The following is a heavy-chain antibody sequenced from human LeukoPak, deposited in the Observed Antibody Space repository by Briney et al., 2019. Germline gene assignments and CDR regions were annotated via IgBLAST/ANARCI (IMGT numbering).Heavy chain of an antibody. J-gene: IGHJ4*02. D-gene: IGHD6-19*01. CDR3: ASVTIAVAGDFDY. CDR1: GFTLSYYS. CDR2: IGTSGSPI. Sequence: PGGSLRLSCAASGFTLSYYSMNWVRQPPGKGLEWVSYIGTSGSPIYYADSVKGRFTISRDNAKNSLYLQMNSLRDEDTAVYYCASVTIAVAGDFDYWGQGTLVTVSS. V-gene: IGHV3-48*02.